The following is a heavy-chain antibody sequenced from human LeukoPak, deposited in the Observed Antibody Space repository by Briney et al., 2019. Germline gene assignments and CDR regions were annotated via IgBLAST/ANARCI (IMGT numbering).Heavy chain of an antibody. Sequence: SETLSLTCIVSGGSISTSAYYWGWIRQPPGEGLQWIGSIYYSGNTYYNSSLKSRVTISVDTSTSQFSLRLSSVTAADTAVYYCARVRNWFDPWGQGTLVTVSS. J-gene: IGHJ5*02. V-gene: IGHV4-39*07. CDR1: GGSISTSAYY. CDR3: ARVRNWFDP. CDR2: IYYSGNT.